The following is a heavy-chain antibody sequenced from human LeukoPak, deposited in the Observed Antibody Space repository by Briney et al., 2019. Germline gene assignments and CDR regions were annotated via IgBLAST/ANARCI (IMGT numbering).Heavy chain of an antibody. CDR3: ARGNYDNSYYYYYYYMDV. Sequence: GASVKVSCKASGGTFSSYAISWVRQAPGQGLEWMGGIIPIFGTANYVQKFQGRVTITADKSTSTAYMELSSLRSEDTAVYYCARGNYDNSYYYYYYYMDVWGKGTTVTVSS. D-gene: IGHD3-9*01. CDR1: GGTFSSYA. V-gene: IGHV1-69*06. CDR2: IIPIFGTA. J-gene: IGHJ6*03.